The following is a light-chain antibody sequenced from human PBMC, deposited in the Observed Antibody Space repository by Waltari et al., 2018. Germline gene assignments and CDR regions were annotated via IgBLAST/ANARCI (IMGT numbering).Light chain of an antibody. CDR2: KNN. J-gene: IGLJ2*01. V-gene: IGLV1-47*01. CDR3: AAWDDSLSGVV. Sequence: QSVLTQPPSASGTPGQRVTISCSGSSSNLGRNYVYWYQQLPGTAPKLLIYKNNQRPSGVPDRLSGSKSGTSASLAFSGLRSEDEADYYCAAWDDSLSGVVFGGGTKLTVL. CDR1: SSNLGRNY.